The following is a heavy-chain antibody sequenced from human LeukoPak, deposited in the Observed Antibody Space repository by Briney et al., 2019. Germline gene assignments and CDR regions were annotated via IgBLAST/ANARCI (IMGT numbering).Heavy chain of an antibody. CDR3: ARDRVTRPSDAFDI. CDR2: ISSSSSYI. D-gene: IGHD4-11*01. V-gene: IGHV3-21*01. J-gene: IGHJ3*02. CDR1: GFTFSSYS. Sequence: GESLRLSCAASGFTFSSYSMNWVRQAPGKGLEWVSSISSSSSYIYYADSVKGRFTISRDNAKNSLYLQMNSLRAEDTAVYYCARDRVTRPSDAFDIWGQGTMVTVSS.